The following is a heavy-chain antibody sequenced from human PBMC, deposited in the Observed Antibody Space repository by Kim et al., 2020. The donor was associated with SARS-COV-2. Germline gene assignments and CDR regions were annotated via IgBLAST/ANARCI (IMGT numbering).Heavy chain of an antibody. D-gene: IGHD5-18*01. CDR1: GFTVSSNY. V-gene: IGHV3-66*01. J-gene: IGHJ4*02. CDR2: IYSGGST. Sequence: GGSLRLSCAASGFTVSSNYMSWVRQAPGKGLEWVSVIYSGGSTYYADSVKGRFTISRDNSKNTLYLQMNSLRAEDTAVYYCASSGPRGYSYWDYWGQGTLVTVSS. CDR3: ASSGPRGYSYWDY.